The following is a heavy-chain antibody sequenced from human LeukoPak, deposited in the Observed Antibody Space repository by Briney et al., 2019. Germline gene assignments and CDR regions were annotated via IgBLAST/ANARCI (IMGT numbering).Heavy chain of an antibody. J-gene: IGHJ4*02. CDR3: ARGKQQPAY. Sequence: GGTLRLSCAASGFTFSSYGMSWLRQAPGTGLQWVSAISGSGGSTYYADSVKGRFTISRDNSKNTLYLQMNSLRAEDTAVYYCARGKQQPAYWGQGTLVTVSS. V-gene: IGHV3-23*01. D-gene: IGHD6-13*01. CDR2: ISGSGGST. CDR1: GFTFSSYG.